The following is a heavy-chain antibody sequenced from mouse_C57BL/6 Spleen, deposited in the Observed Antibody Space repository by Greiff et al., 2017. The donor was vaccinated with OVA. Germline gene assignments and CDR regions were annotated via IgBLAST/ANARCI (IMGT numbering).Heavy chain of an antibody. D-gene: IGHD1-1*02. CDR1: GYAFSSYW. V-gene: IGHV1-80*01. Sequence: QVQLQQSGAELVKPGASVKISCKASGYAFSSYWMNWVKQRPGKGLEWIGQIYPGDGDTNYNGKFKGKATLTADKSSSTAYMQLSSLTSEDSAVYFCARSLWPHYYAMDYWGQGTSVTVSS. J-gene: IGHJ4*01. CDR3: ARSLWPHYYAMDY. CDR2: IYPGDGDT.